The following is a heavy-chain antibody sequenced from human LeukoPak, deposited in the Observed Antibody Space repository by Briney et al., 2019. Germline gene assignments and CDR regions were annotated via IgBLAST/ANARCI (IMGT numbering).Heavy chain of an antibody. CDR3: ARDNDSRDPPHFDY. J-gene: IGHJ4*02. CDR1: GFTFDDYG. D-gene: IGHD3-16*01. V-gene: IGHV3-20*04. CDR2: IIWSGGST. Sequence: GGSLRLSCAASGFTFDDYGMSWVRQAPGKGLEWVSGIIWSGGSTGYADSVKGRFTISRDNAKNSLYLQMNRLRAEDTAVYYCARDNDSRDPPHFDYWGQGTLVTVSS.